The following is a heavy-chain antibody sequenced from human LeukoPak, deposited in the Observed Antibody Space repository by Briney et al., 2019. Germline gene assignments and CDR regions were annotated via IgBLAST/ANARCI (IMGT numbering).Heavy chain of an antibody. CDR3: ARHRGSLSVPFDY. D-gene: IGHD1-26*01. V-gene: IGHV4-59*08. Sequence: PSETLSLTCTVSGGSIGTYYWSWIRQPPGKGLELIGYVYYSGSTSYNPSLKSRVAISVDTSKNQFSLKLSSVTAADTAVYYCARHRGSLSVPFDYSGRGTLVTVSS. CDR1: GGSIGTYY. CDR2: VYYSGST. J-gene: IGHJ4*02.